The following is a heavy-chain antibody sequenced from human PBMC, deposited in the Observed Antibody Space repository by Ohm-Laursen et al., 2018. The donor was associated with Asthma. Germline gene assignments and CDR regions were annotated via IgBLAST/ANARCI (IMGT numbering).Heavy chain of an antibody. V-gene: IGHV1-8*01. D-gene: IGHD5-24*01. CDR3: AREGDGYNPGGDAFDI. CDR1: GYTFTSYD. J-gene: IGHJ3*02. CDR2: INPNSGNT. Sequence: ASVKVSCKASGYTFTSYDINWVRQATGQGLEWMGWINPNSGNTGYAQKFQGRVTMTRNTSISTAYMELSSLRSEDTAVYYCAREGDGYNPGGDAFDIWGQGTMVTVSS.